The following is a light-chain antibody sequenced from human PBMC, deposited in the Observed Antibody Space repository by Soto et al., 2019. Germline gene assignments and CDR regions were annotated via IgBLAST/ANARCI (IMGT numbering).Light chain of an antibody. CDR1: SSDVGGYKY. CDR3: YSYTTSGTYV. V-gene: IGLV2-14*01. Sequence: QSALTQPASVSGSPGQSIAISCTGTSSDVGGYKYVSWYQQHPAKVPKLMNYDVSNRPSGVSDRFSGSKSGNTASLTISGLQAEDEADYYCYSYTTSGTYVFGTGTKVTVL. J-gene: IGLJ1*01. CDR2: DVS.